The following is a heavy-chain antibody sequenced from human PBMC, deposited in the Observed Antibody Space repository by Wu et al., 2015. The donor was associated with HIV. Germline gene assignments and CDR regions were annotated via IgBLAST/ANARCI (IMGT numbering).Heavy chain of an antibody. D-gene: IGHD1-26*01. Sequence: QVQLVQSGAEVKKPGASVKVSCKASGYTFTGYYMHWVRQAPGQGLEWMGWINPNSGGTNYAQNFQGGVTMTRDTSINTVYMELTRLRFDDTAIYYCARDLFWELLRGGGGFDYWGQGTLGHRLL. V-gene: IGHV1-2*02. J-gene: IGHJ4*02. CDR1: GYTFTGYY. CDR3: ARDLFWELLRGGGGFDY. CDR2: INPNSGGT.